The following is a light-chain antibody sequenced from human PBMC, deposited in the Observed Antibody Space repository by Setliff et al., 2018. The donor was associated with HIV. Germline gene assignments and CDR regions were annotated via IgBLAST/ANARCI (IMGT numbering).Light chain of an antibody. CDR3: QQRYNWPPTWT. Sequence: DIVLTQSPATLSLSPGERATLSCRARQTVSTYLAWYQQKPGQAPRLLIYDTSNRATGIPARFSGSGSGTDFTLTISSLEPEDFAVYYCQQRYNWPPTWTFGQGTKVDIK. CDR2: DTS. J-gene: IGKJ1*01. V-gene: IGKV3-11*01. CDR1: QTVSTY.